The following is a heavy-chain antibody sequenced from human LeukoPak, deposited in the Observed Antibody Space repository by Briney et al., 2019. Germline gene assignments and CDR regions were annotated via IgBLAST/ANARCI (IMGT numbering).Heavy chain of an antibody. CDR1: GFTFTSFS. CDR2: INTVATYI. D-gene: IGHD3-22*01. Sequence: GGSLRLSCAASGFTFTSFSFNWVRQAPGKGLEWVSSINTVATYIYYADSVRGRFTISRDNAKNSVYLQMDSLRAEDTGVCYCARLRRNGDSGGFYYYYDYWGQGTLVTVSS. J-gene: IGHJ4*02. V-gene: IGHV3-21*01. CDR3: ARLRRNGDSGGFYYYYDY.